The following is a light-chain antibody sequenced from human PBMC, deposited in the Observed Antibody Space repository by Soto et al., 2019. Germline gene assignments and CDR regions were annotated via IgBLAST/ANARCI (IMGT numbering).Light chain of an antibody. Sequence: QSALTQPASVSGSPGQSITISCTGTSSDVGGYNYVSWYQQYLGKAPKLLIYDVSNRPSGVSNRFSGSKSGNTASLTISGLQAEDEADYYCSSHTSSSTLVVFGGGTKVTVL. V-gene: IGLV2-14*01. J-gene: IGLJ2*01. CDR1: SSDVGGYNY. CDR2: DVS. CDR3: SSHTSSSTLVV.